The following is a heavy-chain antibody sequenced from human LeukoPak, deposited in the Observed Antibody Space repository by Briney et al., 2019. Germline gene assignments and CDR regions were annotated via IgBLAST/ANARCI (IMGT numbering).Heavy chain of an antibody. CDR2: IDQDEKER. J-gene: IGHJ4*02. V-gene: IGHV3-7*01. CDR1: GFPFHNYW. Sequence: PGGSLRLSCVASGFPFHNYWMTWVRQAPGKGLEWVANIDQDEKERNYVDSVKGRFTISRDNAEKSLYLEMNSLGVEDTARYYCARGQYGSGRRSLMALWGPGTLVTVSS. CDR3: ARGQYGSGRRSLMAL. D-gene: IGHD3-10*01.